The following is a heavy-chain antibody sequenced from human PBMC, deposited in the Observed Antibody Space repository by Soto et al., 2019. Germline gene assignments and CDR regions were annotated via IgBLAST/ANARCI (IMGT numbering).Heavy chain of an antibody. D-gene: IGHD4-4*01. J-gene: IGHJ6*02. Sequence: SETLSLTCAVSGGSISSGGYSWSWIRQPPVKGLERIGYIYHCGSTYYNPSPKSRVTISVDRSKNQFSLQLSSVTAADTAVYYCARLPTVTTSSYYYYGIDVWGQGTTVTSP. CDR3: ARLPTVTTSSYYYYGIDV. CDR2: IYHCGST. CDR1: GGSISSGGYS. V-gene: IGHV4-30-2*01.